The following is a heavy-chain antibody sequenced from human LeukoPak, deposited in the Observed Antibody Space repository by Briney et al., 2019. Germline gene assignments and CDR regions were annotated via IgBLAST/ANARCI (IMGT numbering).Heavy chain of an antibody. CDR2: ISGSGGST. V-gene: IGHV3-23*01. CDR1: GFTFSSYA. CDR3: AKAHTIFGVVTPYYFDY. J-gene: IGHJ4*02. D-gene: IGHD3-3*01. Sequence: GGSLRLSCAASGFTFSSYAMTWVRQAPGEGLQWVSAISGSGGSTYYADSVKGRFTISRDNSKNTLYLQMNSLRAEDTAVYYCAKAHTIFGVVTPYYFDYWGQGTLVTVSS.